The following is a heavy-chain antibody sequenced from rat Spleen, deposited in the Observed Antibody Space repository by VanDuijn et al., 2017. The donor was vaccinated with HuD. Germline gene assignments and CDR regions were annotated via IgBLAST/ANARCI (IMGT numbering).Heavy chain of an antibody. V-gene: IGHV5-22*01. Sequence: EVQLVESGGGLVQPGRSLKLSCAASGFSFSSFPMAWVRQAPKKGLEWVASISYEGSSTYYGDSVKGRFSISRDNAKNTQYLQMDSLRSEDTATYYCARHDGTYYSLRDAWGQGASVTVSS. CDR2: ISYEGSST. CDR1: GFSFSSFP. D-gene: IGHD1-12*02. J-gene: IGHJ4*01. CDR3: ARHDGTYYSLRDA.